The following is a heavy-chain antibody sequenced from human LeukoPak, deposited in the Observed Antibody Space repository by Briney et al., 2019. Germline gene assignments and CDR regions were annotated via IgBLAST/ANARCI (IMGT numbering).Heavy chain of an antibody. CDR3: ARVGTLGWYEGYYFDY. CDR1: GGSISTGSYY. V-gene: IGHV4-61*02. CDR2: IYTSGST. Sequence: PSQTLSLTCTVSGGSISTGSYYWSWIRRPAGKGLEWIGRIYTSGSTNYNPSLKGRITISVDTSKNQFSLKLSSVTAADTAVYYCARVGTLGWYEGYYFDYWGQGTLVTVSS. J-gene: IGHJ4*02. D-gene: IGHD6-19*01.